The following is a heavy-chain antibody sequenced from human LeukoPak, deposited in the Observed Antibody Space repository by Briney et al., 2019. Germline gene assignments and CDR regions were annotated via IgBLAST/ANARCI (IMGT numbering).Heavy chain of an antibody. J-gene: IGHJ5*02. CDR2: IYNSGST. D-gene: IGHD2-21*01. Sequence: PSETLSLTCSVSGASLSSQYWTWIRQPPGKGLEWIGYIYNSGSTNYNPSLKSRVTMSIDTSKNQFSLRLTSVTAADTAVYYCARRRIDSMYNWFDPWGQGTLVIVSS. CDR1: GASLSSQY. V-gene: IGHV4-59*11. CDR3: ARRRIDSMYNWFDP.